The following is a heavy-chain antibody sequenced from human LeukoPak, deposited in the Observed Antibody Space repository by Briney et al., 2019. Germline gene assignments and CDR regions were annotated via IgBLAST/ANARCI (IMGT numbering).Heavy chain of an antibody. J-gene: IGHJ3*02. CDR2: IRSKANSYAT. CDR1: GFTFSGSA. CDR3: AKPHRAHDAFDI. V-gene: IGHV3-73*01. Sequence: GGSLRLSCAASGFTFSGSAMHWVRQASGKGLEWVGRIRSKANSYATAYAASAKGRFTISRDDSKNTAYLQMNSLKTEDTAVYYCAKPHRAHDAFDIWGQGTMVTVSS.